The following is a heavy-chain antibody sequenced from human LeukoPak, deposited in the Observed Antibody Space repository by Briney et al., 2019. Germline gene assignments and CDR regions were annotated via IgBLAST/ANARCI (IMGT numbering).Heavy chain of an antibody. CDR1: GFTFDDYG. CDR3: AREANSGYDFGYFDY. CDR2: INWNGGST. J-gene: IGHJ4*02. D-gene: IGHD5-12*01. Sequence: GGSLRLSCAASGFTFDDYGMSWARQAPGKGLEWVSGINWNGGSTGYADSVKGRFTISRDNAKNSLYLQMNSLRAEDTALYYCAREANSGYDFGYFDYWGQGTLVTVSS. V-gene: IGHV3-20*04.